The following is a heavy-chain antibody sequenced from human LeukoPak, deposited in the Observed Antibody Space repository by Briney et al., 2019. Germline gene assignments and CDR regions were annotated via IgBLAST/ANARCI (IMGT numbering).Heavy chain of an antibody. CDR2: INQDGSDK. Sequence: GGSLRLSCAASKFTLSDFWMSWVRQAPGKGLEWVANINQDGSDKNYVDSVKGRFTISRDNAKNALYLQMNTLRAEDTAVYYCASSSWYQSPSFFDYWGQGTLVTVSS. D-gene: IGHD6-13*01. CDR1: KFTLSDFW. V-gene: IGHV3-7*01. CDR3: ASSSWYQSPSFFDY. J-gene: IGHJ4*02.